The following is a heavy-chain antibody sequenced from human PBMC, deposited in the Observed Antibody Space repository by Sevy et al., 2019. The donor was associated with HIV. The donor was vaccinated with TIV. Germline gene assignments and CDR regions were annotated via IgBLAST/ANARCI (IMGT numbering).Heavy chain of an antibody. CDR1: GFTFSSYA. J-gene: IGHJ6*02. Sequence: GGSLRLSCAASGFTFSSYAMHWVRQAPGKGLEWVAVISYDGSNKYYADSVKGRFTISRDNSKNTLYLQMNSLRAEDTAVYYRARGGTSEIYYYYYGMDVWGQGTTVTVSS. V-gene: IGHV3-30-3*01. CDR2: ISYDGSNK. CDR3: ARGGTSEIYYYYYGMDV. D-gene: IGHD2-2*01.